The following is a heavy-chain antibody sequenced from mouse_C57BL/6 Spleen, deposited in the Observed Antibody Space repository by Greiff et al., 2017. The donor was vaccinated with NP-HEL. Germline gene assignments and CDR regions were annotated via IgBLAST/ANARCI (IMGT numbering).Heavy chain of an antibody. CDR2: INPNNGGT. J-gene: IGHJ2*01. Sequence: VQLQQSGPELVKPGASVKISCKASGYTFTDYYMNWVKQSHGKSLEWIGDINPNNGGTSYNQKFKGKATLTVDKSSSTAYMELRSLTSEDSAVYYCAGWAFDYWGQGTTLTVSS. D-gene: IGHD3-3*01. CDR3: AGWAFDY. V-gene: IGHV1-26*01. CDR1: GYTFTDYY.